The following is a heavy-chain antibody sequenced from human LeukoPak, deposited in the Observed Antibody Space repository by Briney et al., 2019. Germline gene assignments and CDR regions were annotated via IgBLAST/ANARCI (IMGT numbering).Heavy chain of an antibody. CDR3: AKYGPQDSGSSHFDY. CDR2: VSVDGSNK. CDR1: GFTFSNYA. Sequence: GGSLRLSCAASGFTFSNYAMHWVRQAPGKGLEWVAVVSVDGSNKYYADSVKGRFSISRDNSKNTLYLQMNSLRAEDTAVYYCAKYGPQDSGSSHFDYWGQGALVTVSS. D-gene: IGHD1-26*01. J-gene: IGHJ4*02. V-gene: IGHV3-30*04.